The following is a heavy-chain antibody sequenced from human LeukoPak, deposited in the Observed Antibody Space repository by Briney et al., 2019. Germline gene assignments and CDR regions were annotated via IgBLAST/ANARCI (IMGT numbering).Heavy chain of an antibody. CDR2: CYTSGST. CDR3: ARDRWAIGDASDYYSLDFYFDF. V-gene: IGHV4-39*07. CDR1: GGSISSSSYY. J-gene: IGHJ4*02. D-gene: IGHD3-22*01. Sequence: PSETLSLTCTVSGGSISSSSYYWGWIRQPPGKGLEWIGRCYTSGSTNYHPSLKSRVTISVDKSKNQFSLKLSSVTAADTAVYYCARDRWAIGDASDYYSLDFYFDFWGQGTLVAVSS.